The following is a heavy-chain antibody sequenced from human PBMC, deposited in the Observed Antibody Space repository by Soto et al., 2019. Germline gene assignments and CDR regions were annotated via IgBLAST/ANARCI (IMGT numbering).Heavy chain of an antibody. CDR3: ARDGITGTTHFDY. CDR2: IYYSGST. D-gene: IGHD1-20*01. CDR1: GGSISSGGYY. V-gene: IGHV4-31*03. J-gene: IGHJ4*02. Sequence: SETLSLTCTVSGGSISSGGYYWSWIRQHPGKGLEWIGYIYYSGSTYYNPSLKSRVTISVDTSKNQFSLKLGSVTAADTAVYYCARDGITGTTHFDYWGQGTLVTVSS.